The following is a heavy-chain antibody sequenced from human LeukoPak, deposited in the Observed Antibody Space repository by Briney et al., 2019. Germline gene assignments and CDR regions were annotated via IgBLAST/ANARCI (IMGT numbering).Heavy chain of an antibody. Sequence: SETLSLTCTVSGGSISSYYWSWIRQPAGKGLEWIGRIYTSGSTNYNVSLKSRVSMSVDTTKNRCSLRLSSVTAADTAVFYCTRENSGSYREFDYWGQGTLVTVSS. CDR1: GGSISSYY. CDR2: IYTSGST. J-gene: IGHJ4*02. CDR3: TRENSGSYREFDY. D-gene: IGHD1-26*01. V-gene: IGHV4-4*07.